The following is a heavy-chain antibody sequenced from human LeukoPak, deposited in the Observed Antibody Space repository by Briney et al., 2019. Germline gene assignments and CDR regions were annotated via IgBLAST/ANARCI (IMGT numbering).Heavy chain of an antibody. J-gene: IGHJ6*03. CDR1: GYTFTKYG. V-gene: IGHV7-4-1*02. CDR3: ARGIGIGTVLMVHGNMDV. Sequence: GASVKVSCKASGYTFTKYGVYWVRQAPGQGLEWMGWINTDTGNPTYAQGFTGRFVFSLDTSVSTTYLQISSLKPEDTAVYYCARGIGIGTVLMVHGNMDVWGKGTTVIISS. D-gene: IGHD2-8*01. CDR2: INTDTGNP.